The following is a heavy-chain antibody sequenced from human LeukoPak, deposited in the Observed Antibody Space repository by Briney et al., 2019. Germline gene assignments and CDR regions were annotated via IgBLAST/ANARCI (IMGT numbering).Heavy chain of an antibody. Sequence: SESLSLTCRVSAGSISHYYWNWIRQPAGKGLEWIGRLYTNGTTNYNPSLKSRVTMSIDTSKSEFSLRLSSVTTADTALYYCARGSFLEWNNWFDPWGQGTLVIVSS. J-gene: IGHJ5*02. D-gene: IGHD3-3*02. CDR2: LYTNGTT. V-gene: IGHV4-4*07. CDR3: ARGSFLEWNNWFDP. CDR1: AGSISHYY.